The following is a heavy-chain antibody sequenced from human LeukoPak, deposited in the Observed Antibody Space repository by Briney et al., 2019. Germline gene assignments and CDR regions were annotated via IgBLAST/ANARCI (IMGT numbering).Heavy chain of an antibody. Sequence: PSETLSLTCAVYGGSFSGHYWSWIRQPPGKGLEWIGEINHSGSTNYNPSLKSRVTISVDTSKNQFSLKLSSVTAADTAVYYCARSNYGNFDPWGQGTLVTVSS. J-gene: IGHJ5*02. CDR3: ARSNYGNFDP. CDR1: GGSFSGHY. D-gene: IGHD1-7*01. CDR2: INHSGST. V-gene: IGHV4-34*01.